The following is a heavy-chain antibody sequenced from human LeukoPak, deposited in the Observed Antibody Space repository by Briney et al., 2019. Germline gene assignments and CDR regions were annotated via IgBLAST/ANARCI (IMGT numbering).Heavy chain of an antibody. CDR2: MNPNSGNT. D-gene: IGHD3-10*01. V-gene: IGHV1-8*01. CDR1: GYTFTSYD. CDR3: ARGSMVRVVIHLDV. Sequence: GASVKVSCKASGYTFTSYDINWVRQATGQGLEWMGWMNPNSGNTGYAQKFQGRVTMTRNTSISTAYMELSSLRSEDTAVYYCARGSMVRVVIHLDVWGKGTTVTVSS. J-gene: IGHJ6*04.